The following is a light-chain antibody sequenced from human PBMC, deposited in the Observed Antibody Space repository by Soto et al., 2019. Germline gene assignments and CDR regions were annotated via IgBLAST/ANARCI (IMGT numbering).Light chain of an antibody. Sequence: EIVLTQSPATLSLSPGERATLSCRASQSVSSYLAWYQQKPGQAPRLLIYDASNRATGIPPRFSGSGSGTDFTLTISSLEPEDFAVYYCQQRSNWPPGYTFGQGTKLEIK. CDR1: QSVSSY. J-gene: IGKJ2*01. CDR3: QQRSNWPPGYT. CDR2: DAS. V-gene: IGKV3-11*01.